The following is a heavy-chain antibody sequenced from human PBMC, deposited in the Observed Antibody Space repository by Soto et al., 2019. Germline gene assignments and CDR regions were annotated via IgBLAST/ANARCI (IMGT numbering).Heavy chain of an antibody. CDR2: INADNGAA. CDR3: ARGEDYGWWVHYLDY. D-gene: IGHD2-8*02. Sequence: QVQLVQSGAEVKKPGASVKVSCQVSGYTFTGYYLHWARQAPGQGLERIGWINADNGAANYAPQFQGRVTMTRHTSISTVYLEFSSLRSDDTAVYFCARGEDYGWWVHYLDYWGKGALVTVPS. J-gene: IGHJ4*01. V-gene: IGHV1-2*02. CDR1: GYTFTGYY.